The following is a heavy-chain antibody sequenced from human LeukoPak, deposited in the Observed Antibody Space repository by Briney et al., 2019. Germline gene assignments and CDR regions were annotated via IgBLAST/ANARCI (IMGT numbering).Heavy chain of an antibody. Sequence: ASVKASCKASGGTFSNYAINWVRQAPGQGLEWMGRINPTSGGTTYAQKFQDRVTMTRDMSITTAYMELNRLRSDDTAVYYCARGQGERELDWGQGTLVTVSS. CDR3: ARGQGERELD. CDR1: GGTFSNYA. V-gene: IGHV1-2*06. CDR2: INPTSGGT. D-gene: IGHD1-26*01. J-gene: IGHJ4*02.